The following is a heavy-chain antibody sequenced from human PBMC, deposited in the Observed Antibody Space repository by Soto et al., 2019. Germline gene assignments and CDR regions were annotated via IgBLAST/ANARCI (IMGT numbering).Heavy chain of an antibody. J-gene: IGHJ4*02. CDR3: TTVFEH. CDR2: IDGVGAGT. V-gene: IGHV3-74*01. CDR1: GFTFTNYW. Sequence: GGSLRLSCAASGFTFTNYWMHWVRQVPGKGLVWVSRIDGVGAGTSYSDSVRGRFTISRDNAENMLYLQMNSLRAEDTAVYYCTTVFEHWGKGTRVTVS.